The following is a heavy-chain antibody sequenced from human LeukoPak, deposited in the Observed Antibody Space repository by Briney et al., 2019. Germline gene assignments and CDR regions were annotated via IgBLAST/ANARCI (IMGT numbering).Heavy chain of an antibody. Sequence: SETLSLTCAVYGGSFSGYYWSWIRQPPGKGLEWIGEINHSGSTNYNPSLKSRVTISVDTSKNQFSLKLSSVTAADTAVYYCARPDSSGWYTPFDYWGQGTLVTVSS. CDR3: ARPDSSGWYTPFDY. V-gene: IGHV4-34*01. J-gene: IGHJ4*02. D-gene: IGHD6-19*01. CDR1: GGSFSGYY. CDR2: INHSGST.